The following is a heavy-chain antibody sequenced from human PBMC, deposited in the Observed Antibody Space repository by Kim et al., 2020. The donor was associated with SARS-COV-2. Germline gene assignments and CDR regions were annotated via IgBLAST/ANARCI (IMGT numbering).Heavy chain of an antibody. CDR2: ISGSGGST. J-gene: IGHJ6*02. V-gene: IGHV3-23*01. CDR1: GFTFSSYA. CDR3: ATLPGVVVVAATQHYYYGMDV. Sequence: GGSLRLSCAASGFTFSSYAMSWVRQAPGKGLEWVSAISGSGGSTYYADSVKGRFTISRDNSKNTLYLQMNSLRAEDTAVYYCATLPGVVVVAATQHYYYGMDVWGLGTTVTVSS. D-gene: IGHD2-15*01.